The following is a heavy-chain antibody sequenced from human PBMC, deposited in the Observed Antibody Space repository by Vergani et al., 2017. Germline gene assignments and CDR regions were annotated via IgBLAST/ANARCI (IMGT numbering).Heavy chain of an antibody. CDR2: IKEDGSEK. D-gene: IGHD5-12*01. J-gene: IGHJ6*03. Sequence: EVQLVESGGGLVQPGGSLRLSCAASGFTLSNYWMSWVRQAPGKGLEWVANIKEDGSEKYYVDSVKGRFTVSRDNGKNSLYLQMNSLRADDTAVYYCAKDIYSGYDYMDVWGKGTTVTVSS. CDR3: AKDIYSGYDYMDV. CDR1: GFTLSNYW. V-gene: IGHV3-7*01.